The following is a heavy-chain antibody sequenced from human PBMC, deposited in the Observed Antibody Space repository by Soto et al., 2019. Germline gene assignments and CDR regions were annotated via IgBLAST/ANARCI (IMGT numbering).Heavy chain of an antibody. J-gene: IGHJ3*02. Sequence: SVKVSCKASGGTFSSYATSWVRQAPGQGLEWMGGIIPIFGTANYAQKFQGRVTITADESTSTAYMELSSLRSEDTAVYYCARAGRGTMVYAIYDAFDIWGQGTMVTVSS. D-gene: IGHD2-8*01. V-gene: IGHV1-69*13. CDR1: GGTFSSYA. CDR3: ARAGRGTMVYAIYDAFDI. CDR2: IIPIFGTA.